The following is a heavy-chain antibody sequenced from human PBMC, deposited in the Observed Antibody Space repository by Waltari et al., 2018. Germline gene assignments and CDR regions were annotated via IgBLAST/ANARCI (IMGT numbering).Heavy chain of an antibody. CDR2: IHPNSGAT. CDR1: GYTSTGNV. Sequence: QVQLVQSGAEVKRPGASVKVSCKASGYTSTGNVIHWVRQAPGQGLEWMGWIHPNSGATDYAQKFQGRVTMTLDTSITTVYMELGWLGSEDTAIYYCARAWFNSGFDYWGQGSLVAVSS. V-gene: IGHV1-2*02. CDR3: ARAWFNSGFDY. J-gene: IGHJ4*02. D-gene: IGHD1-26*01.